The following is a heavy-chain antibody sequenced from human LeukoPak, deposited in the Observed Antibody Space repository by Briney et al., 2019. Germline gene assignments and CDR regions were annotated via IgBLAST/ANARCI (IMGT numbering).Heavy chain of an antibody. CDR2: IYYSGST. V-gene: IGHV4-39*01. D-gene: IGHD4-11*01. Sequence: SETLSLTCTVSGGSISRSSNYWGWVRQPPGKGLEWIGSIYYSGSTYYNPSLKSRITISVDTSKNQFSLKLSSVTAADTALYSCAVTKVRNYYPSSGVDVGGQGTRSPSP. CDR3: AVTKVRNYYPSSGVDV. J-gene: IGHJ6*02. CDR1: GGSISRSSNY.